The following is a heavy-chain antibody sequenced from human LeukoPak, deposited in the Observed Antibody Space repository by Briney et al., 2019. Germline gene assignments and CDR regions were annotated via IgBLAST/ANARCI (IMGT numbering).Heavy chain of an antibody. V-gene: IGHV3-64*01. Sequence: GGSLRLSCAASGFTFSYYPMHWVRQAPGKGLEYVSAISSDGGSTYYANSVKGRFTISRDNSKNTLYLQMDSLRADDMAVYYCARDAAVYSDYAWNFDYWGQGTLVTVSS. J-gene: IGHJ4*02. CDR1: GFTFSYYP. D-gene: IGHD5-12*01. CDR3: ARDAAVYSDYAWNFDY. CDR2: ISSDGGST.